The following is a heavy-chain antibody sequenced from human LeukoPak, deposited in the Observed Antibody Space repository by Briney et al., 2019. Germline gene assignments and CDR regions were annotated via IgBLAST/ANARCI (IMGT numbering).Heavy chain of an antibody. CDR3: ARGYSGYRFDY. V-gene: IGHV3-48*03. J-gene: IGHJ4*02. CDR2: ISNSDSNI. CDR1: VFPFSSYQ. Sequence: GGSLRLSCAASVFPFSSYQMNWVRQATAKGLEWVSYISNSDSNIDYGDSLKGRFIISRDNAKNSLYLQMNSLTAEDTAVYFCARGYSGYRFDYWGQGTLVTVSS. D-gene: IGHD3-22*01.